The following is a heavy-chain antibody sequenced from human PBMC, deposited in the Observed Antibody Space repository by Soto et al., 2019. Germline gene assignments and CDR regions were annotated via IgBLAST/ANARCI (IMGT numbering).Heavy chain of an antibody. CDR2: INHSGST. D-gene: IGHD3-10*01. V-gene: IGHV4-34*01. CDR3: ARKERGLLWFRELFHPWDY. CDR1: GGSFSGYY. J-gene: IGHJ4*02. Sequence: PSETLSLTCAVYGGSFSGYYWSWIRQPPGKGLEWIGEINHSGSTNYNPSLKSRVTISVDTSKNQFSLKLSSVTAADTAVYYCARKERGLLWFRELFHPWDYWGQGTLVTVSS.